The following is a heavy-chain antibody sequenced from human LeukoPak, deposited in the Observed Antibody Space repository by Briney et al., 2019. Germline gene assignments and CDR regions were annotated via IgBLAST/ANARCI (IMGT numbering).Heavy chain of an antibody. CDR2: ISASGDNT. V-gene: IGHV3-23*01. D-gene: IGHD3-10*01. Sequence: GGSLRLSCAASGFTFSFYAMSWVRQAPGKGLEWVSAISASGDNTYYADSVEGRFTISRDNSKNTLYLQMNSLRAEDTAIYYCAKGPAMVRGTFDPWGQGTLVTVSS. CDR1: GFTFSFYA. J-gene: IGHJ5*02. CDR3: AKGPAMVRGTFDP.